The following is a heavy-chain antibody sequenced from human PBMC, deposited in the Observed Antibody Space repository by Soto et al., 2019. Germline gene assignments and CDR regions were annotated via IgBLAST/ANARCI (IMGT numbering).Heavy chain of an antibody. CDR1: GGSFSGYY. J-gene: IGHJ3*02. CDR3: ARGYDSVNAFDI. D-gene: IGHD5-12*01. CDR2: INHSGST. Sequence: SETLSLTCAVYGGSFSGYYWSWIRQPPGKGLEWIGEINHSGSTNYNPSLKSRVTISVDTSKNQSSLKLSSVTAADTAVYYCARGYDSVNAFDIWGQGTMVTVSS. V-gene: IGHV4-34*01.